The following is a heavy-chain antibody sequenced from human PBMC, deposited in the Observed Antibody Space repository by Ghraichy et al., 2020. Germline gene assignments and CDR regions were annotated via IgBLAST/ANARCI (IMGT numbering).Heavy chain of an antibody. CDR2: IYYSGST. Sequence: SETLSLTCTVSGGSISSSSYYWGWIRQPPGKGLEWIGSIYYSGSTYYNPSLKSRVTISVDTSKNQFSLKLSSVTAADTAVYYCARDASDALYYYGSGSYYWTDYWGQGTLVTVSS. J-gene: IGHJ4*02. V-gene: IGHV4-39*07. D-gene: IGHD3-10*01. CDR3: ARDASDALYYYGSGSYYWTDY. CDR1: GGSISSSSYY.